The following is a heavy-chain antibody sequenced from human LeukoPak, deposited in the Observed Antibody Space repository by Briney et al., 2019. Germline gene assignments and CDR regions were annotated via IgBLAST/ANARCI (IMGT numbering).Heavy chain of an antibody. CDR1: GFTFSSYE. Sequence: GGSLRLSCAASGFTFSSYEMNWVRQAPGKGLEWVSYISSSGSTIYYADSVKGRFTISRDNAKNSLYLQMNSLRAEDTAVYYCARDRRSIAAAGNNWFDPWGQGTLVTVSS. CDR3: ARDRRSIAAAGNNWFDP. D-gene: IGHD6-13*01. J-gene: IGHJ5*02. V-gene: IGHV3-48*03. CDR2: ISSSGSTI.